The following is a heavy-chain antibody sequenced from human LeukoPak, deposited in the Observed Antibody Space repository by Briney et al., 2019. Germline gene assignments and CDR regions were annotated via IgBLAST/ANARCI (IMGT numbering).Heavy chain of an antibody. J-gene: IGHJ4*02. CDR1: GYSFTTYW. D-gene: IGHD6-13*01. CDR2: IYPGDSDT. CDR3: ARSYSTSWYVRGLDFDY. V-gene: IGHV5-51*01. Sequence: GESLKISCKGSGYSFTTYWIGWVRQMPGKGLEWMGIIYPGDSDTRYSPSFQGQVTISADKSISTAYLQWSSLKASDTAMYYCARSYSTSWYVRGLDFDYWGQGTLVTVSP.